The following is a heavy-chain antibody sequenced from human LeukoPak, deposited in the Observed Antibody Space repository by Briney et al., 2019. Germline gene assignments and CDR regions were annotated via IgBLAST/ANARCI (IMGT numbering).Heavy chain of an antibody. V-gene: IGHV3-64*01. J-gene: IGHJ4*02. CDR1: GFTFSSHA. Sequence: GGSLRLSCAASGFTFSSHAMHWVRQAPGKGLEYVSGIGNNGDTTYYANSVKGRFTISRDNSKNTLYLEMGSLRAEDMAVYYCARDLTNGWHYFDYWGQGTLVTVSS. CDR2: IGNNGDTT. CDR3: ARDLTNGWHYFDY. D-gene: IGHD6-19*01.